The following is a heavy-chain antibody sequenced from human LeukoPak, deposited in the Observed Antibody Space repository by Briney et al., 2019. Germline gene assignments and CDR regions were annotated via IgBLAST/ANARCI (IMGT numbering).Heavy chain of an antibody. J-gene: IGHJ3*02. CDR1: GYTFTSYY. V-gene: IGHV1-46*03. Sequence: ASVKLSCKASGYTFTSYYMHWVRQAPGQGLEWMGIINHSGGATYYAQKFQGRVTMTRNTATNTVYMELSSLRSEDTPVYYCARGPDRAGYCRGGSCPKNDAFDIWGQGTMVTVSS. CDR3: ARGPDRAGYCRGGSCPKNDAFDI. CDR2: INHSGGAT. D-gene: IGHD2-15*01.